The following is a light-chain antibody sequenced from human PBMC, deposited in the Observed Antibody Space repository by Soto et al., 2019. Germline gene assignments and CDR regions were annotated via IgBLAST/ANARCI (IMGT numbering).Light chain of an antibody. V-gene: IGLV1-44*01. Sequence: QSVLTQARSVSGTPGQRVTITCSGSSSNIGRNSVNWYQHLPGTAPKLLTHGNNHRPSGVPDRFSGSKSGTSASLAISGLQHEDEADYCCAAWDDSLNPYVFGAGSKLTVL. CDR3: AAWDDSLNPYV. CDR2: GNN. J-gene: IGLJ7*01. CDR1: SSNIGRNS.